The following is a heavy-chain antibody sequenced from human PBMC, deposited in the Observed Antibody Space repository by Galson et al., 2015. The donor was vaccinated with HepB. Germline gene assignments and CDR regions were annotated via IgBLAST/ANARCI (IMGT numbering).Heavy chain of an antibody. V-gene: IGHV1-69*13. CDR1: GGTFSTYT. D-gene: IGHD3-22*01. CDR3: ARQYDTSGYYPY. Sequence: SVKVSCKASGGTFSTYTLSWVRQAPGQGLEWMGGIIPIFGSANHAQKFQGRVTITADESTSTTYMELRRLRSEDTAVYYCARQYDTSGYYPYWGQGTLVTVPS. CDR2: IIPIFGSA. J-gene: IGHJ4*02.